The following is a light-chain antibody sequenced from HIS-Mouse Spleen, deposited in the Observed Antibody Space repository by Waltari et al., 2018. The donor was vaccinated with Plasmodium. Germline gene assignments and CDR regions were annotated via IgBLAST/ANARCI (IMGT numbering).Light chain of an antibody. V-gene: IGLV2-23*03. CDR2: EGS. CDR1: SSDVGSYNL. CDR3: CSYAGSSTFVV. Sequence: QSALTQPASVSGSPGQSITISCTGTSSDVGSYNLVSWYHQHPGKAPKLMIYEGSKRRSGVSNRFSGSKYGNTASLTISGLQAEDEADYYCCSYAGSSTFVVFGGGTKLTVL. J-gene: IGLJ2*01.